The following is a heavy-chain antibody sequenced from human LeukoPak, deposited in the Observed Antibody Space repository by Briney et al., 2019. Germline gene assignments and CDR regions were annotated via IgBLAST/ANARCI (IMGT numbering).Heavy chain of an antibody. J-gene: IGHJ6*03. CDR3: ATRGYSDYYMDV. Sequence: SETLSLTCAVYGGSFSGYYWSWIRQPPGKGLEWIGEINHSGSTNYNPSLKSRVTISVDTSKNQFSLKLSSVTAADTAVYYCATRGYSDYYMDVWGKGTTVTASS. CDR2: INHSGST. D-gene: IGHD5-12*01. CDR1: GGSFSGYY. V-gene: IGHV4-34*01.